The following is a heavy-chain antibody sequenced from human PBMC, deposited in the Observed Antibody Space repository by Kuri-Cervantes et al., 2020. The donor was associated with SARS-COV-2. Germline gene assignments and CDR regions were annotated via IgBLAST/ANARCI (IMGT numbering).Heavy chain of an antibody. CDR3: ALGYWGSGYPRYYYYMDV. Sequence: SETLSLTCIVSGGSIGNTSYYWGWIRQPPGKGLEWIGNIYYGGSNYYNPSLKSRVTISVDTSKNQFSLRLSSMTAADTAVYYCALGYWGSGYPRYYYYMDVWGKGTTVTVSS. D-gene: IGHD3-22*01. V-gene: IGHV4-39*01. CDR1: GGSIGNTSYY. J-gene: IGHJ6*03. CDR2: IYYGGSN.